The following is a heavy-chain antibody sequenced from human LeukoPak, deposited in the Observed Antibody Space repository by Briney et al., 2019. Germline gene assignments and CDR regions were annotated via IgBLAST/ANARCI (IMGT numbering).Heavy chain of an antibody. CDR2: GYYSGTT. J-gene: IGHJ4*02. Sequence: PSETLSLTCTVSGGSISSSSYYWGWIRQPPGKGVEWIGSGYYSGTTYYNPSLKSRVTISVDTSKNQFSLKLSSVTATDTAVYYCTRLDYYASGFFEYWGRGTLVTVSS. CDR3: TRLDYYASGFFEY. V-gene: IGHV4-39*01. CDR1: GGSISSSSYY. D-gene: IGHD3-10*01.